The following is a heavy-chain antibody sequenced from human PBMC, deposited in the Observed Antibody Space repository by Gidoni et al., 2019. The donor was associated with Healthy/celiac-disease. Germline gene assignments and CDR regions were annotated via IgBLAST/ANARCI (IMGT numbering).Heavy chain of an antibody. V-gene: IGHV3-9*01. CDR1: GFTFDDYS. CDR2: ISWNSGSI. Sequence: EVQLVESGGGLVQPGRSMRRSCEASGFTFDDYSMHWVRQAPGKGMEWVLCISWNSGSIGYADSVKGRFTISRDNAKNSLYLQMNSLRAEDTALYYCAKVGGYCSGGSCYTKSTYFDYWGQGTLVTVSS. D-gene: IGHD2-15*01. J-gene: IGHJ4*02. CDR3: AKVGGYCSGGSCYTKSTYFDY.